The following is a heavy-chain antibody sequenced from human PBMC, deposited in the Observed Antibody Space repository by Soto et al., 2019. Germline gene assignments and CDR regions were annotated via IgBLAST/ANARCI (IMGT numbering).Heavy chain of an antibody. CDR3: ARGGQPLTPYYYYYMDV. D-gene: IGHD5-18*01. CDR1: GYTFTSYD. CDR2: MNPNSGNT. V-gene: IGHV1-8*01. Sequence: QVQLVQSGAEVKKPGASVKVSCKASGYTFTSYDINWVRQATGQGLEWMGWMNPNSGNTGYAQKFQGRVTMTRNTSISTAYMELSSLRSEDTAVYYCARGGQPLTPYYYYYMDVWGKGTTVTVSS. J-gene: IGHJ6*03.